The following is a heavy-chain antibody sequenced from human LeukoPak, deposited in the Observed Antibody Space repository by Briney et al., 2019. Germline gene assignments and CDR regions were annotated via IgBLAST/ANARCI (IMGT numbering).Heavy chain of an antibody. D-gene: IGHD4-11*01. J-gene: IGHJ5*02. CDR3: ARRSNYEDWFDP. V-gene: IGHV1-18*01. CDR2: ISAYNGNT. Sequence: GASVKVSCKASGYTFTSYGISWVRQAPGQGLEWMGWISAYNGNTNYAQKLQGRVTMTTDTSTSTAYKELRSLRSDDTAVYYCARRSNYEDWFDPWGQGTLVTVSS. CDR1: GYTFTSYG.